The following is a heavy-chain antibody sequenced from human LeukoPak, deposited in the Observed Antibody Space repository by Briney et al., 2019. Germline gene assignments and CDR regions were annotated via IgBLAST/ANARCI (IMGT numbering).Heavy chain of an antibody. V-gene: IGHV3-7*05. J-gene: IGHJ5*02. CDR3: ARDNSGSDAEHWAA. CDR1: GFTFSSYW. CDR2: IKGDGSAK. D-gene: IGHD5-12*01. Sequence: GGSLRLSCAASGFTFSSYWMSRVRQAPGKGLGWVANIKGDGSAKYYVDSVKGRFTISRDNAKNSLYLQMNSLRAEDTAIYYCARDNSGSDAEHWAAWGQGTLVTVSS.